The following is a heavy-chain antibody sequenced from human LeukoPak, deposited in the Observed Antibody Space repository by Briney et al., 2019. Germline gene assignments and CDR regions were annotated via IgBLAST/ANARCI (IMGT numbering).Heavy chain of an antibody. J-gene: IGHJ4*02. D-gene: IGHD6-19*01. Sequence: GGSLRLSCAASGFTVSSNYMSWVRQAPGKGLEWVSSISGSGGSTYYADSVKGRFTISRDNSKNTLYLQMDSLRAEDTAMYYCAHPADTSGWSQFDYWGQGTLVTVSS. CDR1: GFTVSSNY. CDR2: ISGSGGST. CDR3: AHPADTSGWSQFDY. V-gene: IGHV3-23*01.